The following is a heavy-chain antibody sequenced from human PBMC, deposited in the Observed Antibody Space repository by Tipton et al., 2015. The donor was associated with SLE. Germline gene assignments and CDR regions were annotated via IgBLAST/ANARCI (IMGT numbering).Heavy chain of an antibody. J-gene: IGHJ3*02. V-gene: IGHV3-21*01. CDR3: ARIWEQWLPWAFDI. CDR2: ISSSSSYI. Sequence: SLRLSCAASGFTFSSYSMNWVRQAPGKGLEWVSSISSSSSYIYYADSVKGRFTISRDNAKNSLYLQMNSLRAEDTAVYYCARIWEQWLPWAFDIWGQGTMVTVSS. D-gene: IGHD6-19*01. CDR1: GFTFSSYS.